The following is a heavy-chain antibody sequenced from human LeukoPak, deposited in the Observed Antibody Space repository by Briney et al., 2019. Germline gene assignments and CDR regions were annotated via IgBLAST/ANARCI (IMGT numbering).Heavy chain of an antibody. CDR2: IKQDGSEK. CDR1: GFTFSSYW. CDR3: ARSRASDSSGYHPYDY. J-gene: IGHJ4*02. Sequence: GGSLRLSCAASGFTFSSYWMNWVRQASGKGLEWVANIKQDGSEKYYVDSVKGRFTISRDNAKNSLYLQMNSLRAEDTAVYYCARSRASDSSGYHPYDYWGQGTLVTVSS. V-gene: IGHV3-7*01. D-gene: IGHD3-22*01.